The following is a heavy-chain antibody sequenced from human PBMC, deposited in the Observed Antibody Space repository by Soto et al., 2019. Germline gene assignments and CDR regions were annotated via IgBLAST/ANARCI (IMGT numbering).Heavy chain of an antibody. CDR3: AKDGREYSSSSNVDY. D-gene: IGHD6-6*01. CDR2: TSGSGGST. CDR1: GFTFISYA. J-gene: IGHJ4*02. Sequence: GGSLRLSCAASGFTFISYAMTWVRQAPGKGLEWVSLTSGSGGSTYYADSVKGRFTISRDNSKNTLNLEMSSPRDEDTAVYYCAKDGREYSSSSNVDYWGQGTRVTV. V-gene: IGHV3-23*01.